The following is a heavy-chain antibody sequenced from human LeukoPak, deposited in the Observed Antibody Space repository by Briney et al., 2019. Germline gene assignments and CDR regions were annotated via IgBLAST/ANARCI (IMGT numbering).Heavy chain of an antibody. CDR1: GFTFSSYW. J-gene: IGHJ4*02. CDR2: INSDGST. CDR3: AVTPGTYY. Sequence: PGGSLRLSCAASGFTFSSYWMHWVRQAPGKGLVWVSRINSDGSTSYAESVKGRFTISRDNAKNTLYLQMNSLRAEDTAVYYCAVTPGTYYWGQGTLVTVSS. V-gene: IGHV3-74*01. D-gene: IGHD2-21*02.